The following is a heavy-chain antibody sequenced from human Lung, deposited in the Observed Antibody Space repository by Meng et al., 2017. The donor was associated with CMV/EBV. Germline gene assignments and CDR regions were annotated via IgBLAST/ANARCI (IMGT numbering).Heavy chain of an antibody. Sequence: GESLKISCAASGFTFDDYGMSWVRQAPGKGLEWVSGINWKGGSTGYADSVKGRFTISRDNAKNSLYLQMNSLRAEDTGLYYCARIYDFWSGTKGSAFDIWGQGKXV. V-gene: IGHV3-20*04. J-gene: IGHJ3*02. CDR2: INWKGGST. CDR1: GFTFDDYG. D-gene: IGHD3-3*01. CDR3: ARIYDFWSGTKGSAFDI.